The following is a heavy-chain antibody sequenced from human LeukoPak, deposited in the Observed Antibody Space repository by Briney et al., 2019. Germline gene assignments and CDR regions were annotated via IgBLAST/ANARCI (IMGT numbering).Heavy chain of an antibody. V-gene: IGHV1-69*13. D-gene: IGHD1-1*01. CDR1: GGTFSSYA. CDR3: ARDSVELERRNWFDP. Sequence: SVKVSCKASGGTFSSYAISWVRQAPGQGLEWMGGIIPIFGTANYAQKFQGRVTITADESTSTVYMDLSSLRSEDTAVYYCARDSVELERRNWFDPWGQGTLVTVSS. CDR2: IIPIFGTA. J-gene: IGHJ5*02.